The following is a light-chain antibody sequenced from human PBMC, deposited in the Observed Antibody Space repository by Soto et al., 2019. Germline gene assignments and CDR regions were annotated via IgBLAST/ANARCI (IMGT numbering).Light chain of an antibody. J-gene: IGKJ3*01. CDR1: ESVSSY. CDR2: GAS. V-gene: IGKV3-11*01. Sequence: EIVLTQSPATLSLSPGERATLSCRASESVSSYLTWYQQKPGQAPRLLIHGASNRATGIPARFSGSGSGTDFTLTISSLEPEDFAVYFCQQRSNWPLTFGPGTKVDIK. CDR3: QQRSNWPLT.